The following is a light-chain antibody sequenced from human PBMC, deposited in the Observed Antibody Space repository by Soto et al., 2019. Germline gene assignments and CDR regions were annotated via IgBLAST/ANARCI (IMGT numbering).Light chain of an antibody. Sequence: EIVLTQSPGTLSLSPGERAPLSCRASQSVSSIYLAWYQQKPGQAPRLLIYGASSRPTGIPDRFSGSGSGTDFTLTISRLEPEDFAVYYCQQYGSSALTFGGGTKVEIK. J-gene: IGKJ4*01. CDR2: GAS. CDR3: QQYGSSALT. CDR1: QSVSSIY. V-gene: IGKV3-20*01.